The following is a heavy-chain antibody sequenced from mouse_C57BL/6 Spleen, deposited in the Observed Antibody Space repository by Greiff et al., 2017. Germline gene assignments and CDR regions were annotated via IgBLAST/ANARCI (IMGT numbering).Heavy chain of an antibody. CDR3: ARGTGYGSSYWYFDV. CDR1: GYTFTSYW. CDR2: IDPSDSYT. J-gene: IGHJ1*03. V-gene: IGHV1-50*01. D-gene: IGHD1-1*01. Sequence: QVQLQQPGAELVKPGASVKLSCKASGYTFTSYWMQWVKQRPGQGLEWIGEIDPSDSYTNYNQKFKGKATLTVDTSSSTAYMQLSSLTSADSAVYDCARGTGYGSSYWYFDVWGTGTTVTVSS.